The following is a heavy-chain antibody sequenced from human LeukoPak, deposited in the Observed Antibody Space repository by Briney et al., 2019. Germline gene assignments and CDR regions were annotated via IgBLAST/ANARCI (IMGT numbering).Heavy chain of an antibody. J-gene: IGHJ4*02. V-gene: IGHV3-30*04. CDR1: GFTFSIYA. CDR2: ISYDGSNK. D-gene: IGHD5-18*01. Sequence: AGGSLRLSCAASGFTFSIYAMHWVRQAPGKGLEWVSLISYDGSNKYYADSVKGRFTISRDNSKNTLYLQMNSLRAEDMAVYYCARGIRRDTGFLYYFDYWGQGTLVTVSS. CDR3: ARGIRRDTGFLYYFDY.